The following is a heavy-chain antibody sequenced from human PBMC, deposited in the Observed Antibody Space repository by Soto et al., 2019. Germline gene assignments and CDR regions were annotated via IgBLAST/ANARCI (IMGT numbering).Heavy chain of an antibody. CDR2: IKSKTDGGTT. J-gene: IGHJ4*02. Sequence: GGSLRLSCAASGFTFSNAWMSWVRQAPGKGLEWVGRIKSKTDGGTTDYAAPVKGRFTISRDDSKNTLYLQMNSLKTEDTAVYYCTTHPVLRYFDWLFWYWGQGTLVTVSS. CDR3: TTHPVLRYFDWLFWY. CDR1: GFTFSNAW. V-gene: IGHV3-15*01. D-gene: IGHD3-9*01.